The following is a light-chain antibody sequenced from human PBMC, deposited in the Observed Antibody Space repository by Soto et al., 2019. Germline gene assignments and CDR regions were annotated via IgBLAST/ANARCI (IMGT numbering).Light chain of an antibody. CDR1: QSVSSSY. CDR3: QQHGSSPLT. J-gene: IGKJ3*01. CDR2: GAS. Sequence: EIVLTQSPGTLSLSPGKRATLSCRASQSVSSSYLAWYQQKPGQAPRLLIYGASSRATGIPDRFSGSGSGTDFTLTISRLEPEDFAVYYCQQHGSSPLTFGPGTKVDIK. V-gene: IGKV3-20*01.